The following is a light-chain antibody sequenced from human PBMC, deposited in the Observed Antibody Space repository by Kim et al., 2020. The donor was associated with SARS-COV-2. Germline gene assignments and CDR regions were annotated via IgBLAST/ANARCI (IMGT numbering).Light chain of an antibody. CDR1: QSVNSNY. V-gene: IGKV3-20*01. J-gene: IGKJ4*01. CDR3: QQYGSSPLT. CDR2: GNS. Sequence: EIVLTQSPATLSLSPGERATLSCRASQSVNSNYFAWYQQKPGQAPRLLIYGNSRRATGIPDRFSGSGSGTDFTLTISRLEPEDFALYFCQQYGSSPLTFGGGTKVDIK.